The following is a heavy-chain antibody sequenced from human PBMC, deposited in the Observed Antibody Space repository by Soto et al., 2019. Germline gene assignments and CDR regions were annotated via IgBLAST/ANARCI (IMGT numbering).Heavy chain of an antibody. D-gene: IGHD2-15*01. Sequence: GGSLSLSCAASGFTFSSYWMSWVRQAPGKGLEWVANIKQDGSEKYYVDSVKGRFTISRDNAKNSLYLQMNSLRAEDTAVYYCASVSGGTTVYYFDYWGQGTLVTVSS. V-gene: IGHV3-7*01. J-gene: IGHJ4*02. CDR3: ASVSGGTTVYYFDY. CDR2: IKQDGSEK. CDR1: GFTFSSYW.